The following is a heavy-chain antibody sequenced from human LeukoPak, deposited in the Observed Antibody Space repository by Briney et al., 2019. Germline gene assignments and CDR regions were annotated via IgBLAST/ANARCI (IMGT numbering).Heavy chain of an antibody. D-gene: IGHD6-25*01. Sequence: GGSLRLSCAASGFIFSNYAMSWVRRAPGKGLGWVAAIDSTGAYTWYADSVKGRFTISKDSSKTILYLQMNSLRAEDAAVYFCAKGSAAGRPYYFDYWGQGTLVTVSS. CDR3: AKGSAAGRPYYFDY. J-gene: IGHJ4*02. V-gene: IGHV3-23*01. CDR2: IDSTGAYT. CDR1: GFIFSNYA.